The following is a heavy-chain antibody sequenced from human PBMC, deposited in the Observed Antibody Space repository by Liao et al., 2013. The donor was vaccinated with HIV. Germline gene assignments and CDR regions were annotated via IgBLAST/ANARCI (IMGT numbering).Heavy chain of an antibody. Sequence: QVQLQESGPGLVKPSQTLSLSCTVSGGSITSGSYYWSWIRQPAGKGLEWVGRIYTSGSTKYNPSLKSRVTMSLDTSKNQFSLKLSSVTAADTAVYYCARGVAGYYYFDYWGQGTLVTVSS. CDR2: IYTSGST. CDR3: ARGVAGYYYFDY. D-gene: IGHD2-21*01. CDR1: GGSITSGSYY. J-gene: IGHJ4*02. V-gene: IGHV4-61*02.